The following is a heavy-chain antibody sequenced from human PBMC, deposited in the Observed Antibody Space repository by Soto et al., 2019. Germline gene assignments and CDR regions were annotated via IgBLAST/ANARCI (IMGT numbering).Heavy chain of an antibody. J-gene: IGHJ6*02. CDR2: ISGSGGST. CDR1: GFTFSSYA. V-gene: IGHV3-23*01. CDR3: AKDEVNTMVRVVIHYYYGMDV. D-gene: IGHD3-10*01. Sequence: PGGSLRLSCAASGFTFSSYAMSWVRQAPGKGLEWVSAISGSGGSTYYAYSVKGRFTISRDNSKNTLYLQMNSLRAEDTAVYYCAKDEVNTMVRVVIHYYYGMDVWGQGTTVTVSS.